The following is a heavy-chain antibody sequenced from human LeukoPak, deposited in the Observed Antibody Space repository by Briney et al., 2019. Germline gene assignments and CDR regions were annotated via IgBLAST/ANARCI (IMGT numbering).Heavy chain of an antibody. CDR1: GRSVRYYY. V-gene: IGHV4-59*02. D-gene: IGHD6-19*01. J-gene: IGHJ6*03. CDR2: IYNSETT. Sequence: SETLPLTCSVSGRSVRYYYLSWLRQSQGKGLEWIGYIYNSETTSYNPYLMSRVTMSTDTSKSQISLRLNSTTAADTAVYYCARDNSAVYNSGKWFSRYYMAVWDRGTTVIVSS. CDR3: ARDNSAVYNSGKWFSRYYMAV.